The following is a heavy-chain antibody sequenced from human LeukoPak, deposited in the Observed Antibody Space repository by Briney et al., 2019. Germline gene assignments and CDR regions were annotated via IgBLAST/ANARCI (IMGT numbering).Heavy chain of an antibody. Sequence: ASVKVSCKASGYTFTDYYIHWVRHAPGQGLEWMAWINPNSGGTYYAQNFHDRITLTRDTSISTAYMELSRLSSDDTAIYYCARANALYCSSTSCLFDYWGQGTLGTVSA. CDR3: ARANALYCSSTSCLFDY. V-gene: IGHV1-2*02. D-gene: IGHD2-2*01. CDR1: GYTFTDYY. J-gene: IGHJ4*02. CDR2: INPNSGGT.